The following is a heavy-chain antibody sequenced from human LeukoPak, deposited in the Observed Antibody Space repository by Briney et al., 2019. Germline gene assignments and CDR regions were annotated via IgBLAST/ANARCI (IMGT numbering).Heavy chain of an antibody. V-gene: IGHV1-69*05. D-gene: IGHD2-2*02. Sequence: ASVKVSCKASGGTFSSYAISWVRQAPGQGPEWMGGIIPIFGTANYAQKFQGRVTITTDESTSTAYMELSSLRSEDTAVYYCARGFKYCSSTSCYTQFDYWGQGTLVTVSS. CDR2: IIPIFGTA. CDR3: ARGFKYCSSTSCYTQFDY. CDR1: GGTFSSYA. J-gene: IGHJ4*02.